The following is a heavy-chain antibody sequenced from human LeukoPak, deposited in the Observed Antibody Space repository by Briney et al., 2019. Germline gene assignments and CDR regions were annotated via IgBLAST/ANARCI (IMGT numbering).Heavy chain of an antibody. Sequence: GGSLRLSCAAPGFTFSSYEMNWVRQAPGKGLEWVSAISGSGGSTYYADSVKGRFTISRDNSKNTLYLQMNSLRAEDTAVYYCAKDYFVDAFDIWGQGTMVPVSS. V-gene: IGHV3-23*01. CDR3: AKDYFVDAFDI. CDR1: GFTFSSYE. J-gene: IGHJ3*02. CDR2: ISGSGGST. D-gene: IGHD2/OR15-2a*01.